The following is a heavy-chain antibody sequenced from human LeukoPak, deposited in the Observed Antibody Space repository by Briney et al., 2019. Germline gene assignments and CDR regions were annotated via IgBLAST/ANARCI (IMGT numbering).Heavy chain of an antibody. CDR1: GGTFSSYT. CDR3: TRVSPTIAAAGTWADAFDI. CDR2: IIPILGIA. J-gene: IGHJ3*02. D-gene: IGHD6-13*01. V-gene: IGHV1-69*02. Sequence: SVKVSCKASGGTFSSYTISWVRQAPGQGLEWMGRIIPILGIANYAQKFQGRVTITADKSTGTAYMELSSLRSEDTAVYYCTRVSPTIAAAGTWADAFDIWGQGTMVTVSS.